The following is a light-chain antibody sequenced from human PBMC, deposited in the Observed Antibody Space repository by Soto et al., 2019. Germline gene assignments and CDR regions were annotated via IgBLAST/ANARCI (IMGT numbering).Light chain of an antibody. CDR1: QAISSS. Sequence: DIQLTQSPSFLSASVGDRVTITCRASQAISSSLAWYQHNPGKAPKLLIYAASTLQNGVPSSFSGSGSGTEFTLTISSLQPEDCATYYCQHLNDYRYTFGQGTNVEIK. CDR3: QHLNDYRYT. J-gene: IGKJ2*01. CDR2: AAS. V-gene: IGKV1-9*01.